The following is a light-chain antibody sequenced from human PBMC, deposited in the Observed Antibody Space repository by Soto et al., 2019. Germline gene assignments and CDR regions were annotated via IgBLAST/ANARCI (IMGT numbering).Light chain of an antibody. CDR3: QQRYVWLT. J-gene: IGKJ4*01. CDR2: DAS. V-gene: IGKV3-11*01. CDR1: QSISTY. Sequence: IVLTQSPATLSLSPGERATLSCRAGQSISTYLAWYQQKSGQAPRLLIYDASNRATGTPARFSGSGSGTDFTLTISSLEPEDSAVYYCQQRYVWLTFGGGTKVEIE.